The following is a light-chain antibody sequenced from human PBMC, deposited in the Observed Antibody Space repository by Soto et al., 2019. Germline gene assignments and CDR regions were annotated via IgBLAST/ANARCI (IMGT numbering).Light chain of an antibody. Sequence: EIVLTQSPATLSLSPGERATLSCRASQSVSSYLAWYQQKPGQAPRLLIYDASNRATGIPARFSGSGSGTDFTLTISSLESEDFAVYYCHQRGDWPPFTFGGGTKVEIK. CDR3: HQRGDWPPFT. V-gene: IGKV3-11*01. CDR1: QSVSSY. CDR2: DAS. J-gene: IGKJ4*01.